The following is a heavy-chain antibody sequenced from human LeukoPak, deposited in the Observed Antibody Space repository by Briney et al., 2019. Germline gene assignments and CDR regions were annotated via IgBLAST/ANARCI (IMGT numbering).Heavy chain of an antibody. Sequence: VASVKVSCKASGYTFTSNYIHWVRQAPGQGLEWMGGIIPIFGTANYAQKFQGRVTITADESTSTAYMELSSLRSDDTAVYYCARGPPNWGFDSWGQGTLVTVSS. D-gene: IGHD7-27*01. J-gene: IGHJ4*02. V-gene: IGHV1-69*13. CDR3: ARGPPNWGFDS. CDR1: GYTFTSNY. CDR2: IIPIFGTA.